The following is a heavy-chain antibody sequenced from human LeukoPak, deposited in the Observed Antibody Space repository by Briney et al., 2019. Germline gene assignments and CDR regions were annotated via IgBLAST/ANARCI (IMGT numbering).Heavy chain of an antibody. J-gene: IGHJ6*03. Sequence: GASVKVSCKASGYTFTSYDINWVQQATGQGLEWMGWMNPNSGNTGYAQKFQGRVTMTRNTSISTAYMELSSLRSEDTAVYYCARGGASSSYYYYYYMDVWGKGTTVTVSS. D-gene: IGHD6-13*01. V-gene: IGHV1-8*01. CDR1: GYTFTSYD. CDR3: ARGGASSSYYYYYYMDV. CDR2: MNPNSGNT.